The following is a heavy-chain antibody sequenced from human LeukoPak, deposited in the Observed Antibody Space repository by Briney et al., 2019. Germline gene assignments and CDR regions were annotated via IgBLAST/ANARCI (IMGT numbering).Heavy chain of an antibody. D-gene: IGHD3-16*01. CDR1: GYIFPTCV. J-gene: IGHJ4*02. CDR2: ISTDTGAT. V-gene: IGHV1-18*01. Sequence: AAVPVSCQASGYIFPTCVISWLRPAPAQGLEWMGWISTDTGATNYPQKRQGRVTLTTDPSTSTAYMELRSLRSDDTAVYYCARRTEFGFFDYWGPGTLVTVSS. CDR3: ARRTEFGFFDY.